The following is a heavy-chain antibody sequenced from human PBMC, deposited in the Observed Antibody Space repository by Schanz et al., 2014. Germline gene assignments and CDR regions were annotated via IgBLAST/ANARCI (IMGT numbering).Heavy chain of an antibody. CDR2: MSGSGSTA. CDR1: GFTFFGSFA. V-gene: IGHV3-23*01. J-gene: IGHJ4*02. D-gene: IGHD6-13*01. Sequence: EVQLLESGGGLVQPGGSLRLSCVASGFTFFGSFAMSWVRQAPGKGLEWVSGMSGSGSTADYADSVKGRFTISRDNAKNSLYLQMNSLRAEDTAVYYCAKEKEEVAADGSFFDYWGQGTLXTVSS. CDR3: AKEKEEVAADGSFFDY.